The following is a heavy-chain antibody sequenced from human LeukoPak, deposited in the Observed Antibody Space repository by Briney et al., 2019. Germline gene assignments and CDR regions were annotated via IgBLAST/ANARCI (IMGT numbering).Heavy chain of an antibody. CDR2: MKPNSGNT. J-gene: IGHJ6*03. V-gene: IGHV1-8*01. Sequence: ASVKVSSKASGYTFTSYDINCVRQATGQGLEWMGWMKPNSGNTGYAQKFQGRVTMTRNTSISTAYMELSSLRSEDTAVYYCARSKPMVRGIEKRYYYYMDVWGKGTTVTISS. CDR3: ARSKPMVRGIEKRYYYYMDV. CDR1: GYTFTSYD. D-gene: IGHD3-10*01.